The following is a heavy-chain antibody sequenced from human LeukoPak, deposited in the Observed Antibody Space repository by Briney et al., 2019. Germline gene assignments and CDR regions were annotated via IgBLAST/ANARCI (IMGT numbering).Heavy chain of an antibody. D-gene: IGHD3-22*01. CDR2: ISYIWST. V-gene: IGHV4-59*11. Sequence: SETLSLTCTVSGGSFTTHYWSWIRQPPGKGLEWIGYISYIWSTNYNPSLKSRVTISINTSKNQVSLMLTSVTAADTAVYYCASDSISMNAFDAWGQGTMVTVSS. CDR1: GGSFTTHY. J-gene: IGHJ3*01. CDR3: ASDSISMNAFDA.